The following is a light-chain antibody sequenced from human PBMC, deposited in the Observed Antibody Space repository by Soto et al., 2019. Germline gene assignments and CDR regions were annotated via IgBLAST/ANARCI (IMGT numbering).Light chain of an antibody. J-gene: IGKJ5*01. V-gene: IGKV3-11*01. Sequence: EIVLTQSPATLSSSPGERATLSCRAKHAGNSRLAWYQHKPGQAPRLLIYHTSNRATGIPARFSGSGSGTDFTLTISRLQSEDFAVYYCQQYNAWRSITFGQGTRLEIK. CDR2: HTS. CDR3: QQYNAWRSIT. CDR1: HAGNSR.